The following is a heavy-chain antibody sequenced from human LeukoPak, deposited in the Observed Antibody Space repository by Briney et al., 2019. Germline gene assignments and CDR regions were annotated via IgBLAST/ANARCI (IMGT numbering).Heavy chain of an antibody. CDR3: ARLQVADAFDI. CDR1: GFTVSSNY. J-gene: IGHJ3*02. CDR2: IYSSGAT. D-gene: IGHD2-8*02. V-gene: IGHV3-66*02. Sequence: GGSLRLSCAASGFTVSSNYMSWVRQAPGKGLEWVSVIYSSGATYYADSVKGRFTISRDNSKNTLYLQVNSLRAEGTAVYYCARLQVADAFDIWGQGTMVTVSS.